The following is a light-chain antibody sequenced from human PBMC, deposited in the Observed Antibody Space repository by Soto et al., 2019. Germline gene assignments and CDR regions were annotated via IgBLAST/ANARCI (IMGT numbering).Light chain of an antibody. Sequence: EIVMTQSPATLSVSPGERATLSCRASQSVSSNLAWYQQKPGQVPRLLIYGASTRATGIPARFSGSGSGTKSTLTISSLQSEDFAVYYCQQYNNWPFTFGPGTKVDIK. CDR2: GAS. CDR3: QQYNNWPFT. J-gene: IGKJ3*01. V-gene: IGKV3D-15*01. CDR1: QSVSSN.